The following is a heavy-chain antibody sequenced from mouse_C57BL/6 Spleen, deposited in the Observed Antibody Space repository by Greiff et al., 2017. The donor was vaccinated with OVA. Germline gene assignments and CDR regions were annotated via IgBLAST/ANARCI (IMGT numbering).Heavy chain of an antibody. V-gene: IGHV10-1*01. J-gene: IGHJ4*01. CDR2: IRSKSNTYST. Sequence: EVQLVESGGGLVQPTGSLKLSCAASGFSFNTYAMNWVRQAPGKGLEWVARIRSKSNTYSTYSADSVKDRFTLSRADSESMLYLQMNNLKTEDTATDYSVRRNRDYYAMDYWGQGTSVTVSS. CDR3: VRRNRDYYAMDY. D-gene: IGHD4-1*01. CDR1: GFSFNTYA.